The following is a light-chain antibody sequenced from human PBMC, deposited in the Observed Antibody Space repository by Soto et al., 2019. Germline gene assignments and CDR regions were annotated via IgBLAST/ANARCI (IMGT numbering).Light chain of an antibody. V-gene: IGKV3-20*01. J-gene: IGKJ3*01. Sequence: EIVLTQSPSTLSLSPGERATLSCRASQSFGSTYLAWYQQKPGQAPRLLIYGASSRATGIPDRFSGSGSGTDFSLTISRPEPEDFAVYYCQQFASSPETFGPGIKVDIK. CDR2: GAS. CDR1: QSFGSTY. CDR3: QQFASSPET.